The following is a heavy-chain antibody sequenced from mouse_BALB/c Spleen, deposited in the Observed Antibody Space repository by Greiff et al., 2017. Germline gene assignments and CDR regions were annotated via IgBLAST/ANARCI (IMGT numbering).Heavy chain of an antibody. J-gene: IGHJ4*01. D-gene: IGHD4-1*01. CDR2: IYPANGNT. Sequence: EVMLVESGAELVKPAASVTLSCTASGFNIKDTYMHWVKQRPEQGLEWIGRIYPANGNTKYDPRFQGKATITADTSSNTVYLQLSSLTSEDTTVYYCAKLIMDYWGQGTSVTVSA. CDR3: AKLIMDY. V-gene: IGHV14-3*02. CDR1: GFNIKDTY.